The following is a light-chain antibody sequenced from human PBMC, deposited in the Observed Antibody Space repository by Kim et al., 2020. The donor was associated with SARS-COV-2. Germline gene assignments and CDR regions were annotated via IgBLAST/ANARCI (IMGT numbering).Light chain of an antibody. CDR3: QQYDTSPLT. J-gene: IGKJ4*01. V-gene: IGKV3-20*01. CDR1: QSLSGRY. CDR2: GPS. Sequence: EIVLTQSPGTLSLSPGERATLSCRASQSLSGRYLAWYQQKPGQAPRLLIYGPSRRAPGIPDRFRRGGSGTDFALTVSRLEPEDFAGYYCQQYDTSPLTFGGGTKVDIK.